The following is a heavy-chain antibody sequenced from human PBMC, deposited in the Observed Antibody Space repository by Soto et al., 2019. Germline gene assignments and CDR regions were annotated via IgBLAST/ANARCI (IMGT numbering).Heavy chain of an antibody. Sequence: SETLSLTCTVSGGSISSGDYYWSWIRQPPGKGLEWIGYIYYSGSTYYNPSLKSRVTISVDTSKNQFSLKLSSVTAADTAVYYCARVLRDGYNIDYWGQGTLVTVSS. J-gene: IGHJ4*02. CDR1: GGSISSGDYY. V-gene: IGHV4-30-4*01. CDR2: IYYSGST. CDR3: ARVLRDGYNIDY. D-gene: IGHD5-12*01.